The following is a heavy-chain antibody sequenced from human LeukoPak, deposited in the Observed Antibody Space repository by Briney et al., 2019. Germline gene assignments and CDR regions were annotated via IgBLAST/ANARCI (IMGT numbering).Heavy chain of an antibody. CDR3: ARGVWFGEVHYNMDV. CDR2: ISYDGRNK. CDR1: GFTFSSHA. J-gene: IGHJ6*02. D-gene: IGHD3-10*01. V-gene: IGHV3-30*04. Sequence: GGSLRLSCAASGFTFSSHAMHWVRQAPGKGLEWVSVISYDGRNKYYADSVKGRFTISRDNSKNTLYLQMNSLRAEDTAVYYCARGVWFGEVHYNMDVWGLGTTVTVSS.